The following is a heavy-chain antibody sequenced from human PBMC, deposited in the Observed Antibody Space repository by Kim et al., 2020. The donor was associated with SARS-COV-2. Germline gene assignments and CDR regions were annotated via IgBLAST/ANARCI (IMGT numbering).Heavy chain of an antibody. J-gene: IGHJ4*02. CDR3: ARAREKSFDY. Sequence: KNYADYVKSRFTISRDNSKNTVDLQMHSLRVEDTAVYYCARAREKSFDYWGQGTLVTVSS. CDR2: K. V-gene: IGHV3-33*01.